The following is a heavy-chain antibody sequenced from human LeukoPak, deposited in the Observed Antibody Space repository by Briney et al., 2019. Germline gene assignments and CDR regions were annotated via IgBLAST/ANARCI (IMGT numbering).Heavy chain of an antibody. D-gene: IGHD2-2*01. Sequence: SETLSLTCTVSGGSITSDNYYWGWIRQPPGKGLEWIGSIYYSGSTYYNPSLKSRVTISADTPKNQFSLKLSSVTAADTAVYYCARQGQSPYHNFDYWGQGTLVTVSS. CDR1: GGSITSDNYY. CDR2: IYYSGST. CDR3: ARQGQSPYHNFDY. V-gene: IGHV4-39*01. J-gene: IGHJ4*02.